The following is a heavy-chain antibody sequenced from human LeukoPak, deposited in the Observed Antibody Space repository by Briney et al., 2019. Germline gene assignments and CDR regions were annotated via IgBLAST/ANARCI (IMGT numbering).Heavy chain of an antibody. D-gene: IGHD5-18*01. CDR1: GFTFSDSY. V-gene: IGHV3-11*01. CDR3: ARDIQLPTNYYYCYGMDV. CDR2: ISSSGSNI. J-gene: IGHJ6*02. Sequence: GGSLRLSCAASGFTFSDSYMSWIRQAPGKGLEWVAYISSSGSNIYYADSVKGRFTISRDNAKNSLYLQMNSLRAEDTAVYYCARDIQLPTNYYYCYGMDVWGQGTTVTVSS.